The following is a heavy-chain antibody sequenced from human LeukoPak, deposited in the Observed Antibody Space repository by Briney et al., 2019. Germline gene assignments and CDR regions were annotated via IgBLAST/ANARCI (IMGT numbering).Heavy chain of an antibody. CDR3: ARDLQWVIYDY. Sequence: GGSLRLSCAASGFTSRNYAMSWVRQAPGKGLEWVSRVTHDGSDRIYADSVKGRFTISRDNAKNTVFLDMNSLRAEDTAIYYCARDLQWVIYDYWGQGTLVIVSS. V-gene: IGHV3-74*01. CDR2: VTHDGSDR. CDR1: GFTSRNYA. D-gene: IGHD2-21*01. J-gene: IGHJ4*02.